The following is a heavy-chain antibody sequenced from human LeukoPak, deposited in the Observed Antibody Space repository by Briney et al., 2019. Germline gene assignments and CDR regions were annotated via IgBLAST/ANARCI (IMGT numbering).Heavy chain of an antibody. J-gene: IGHJ4*02. D-gene: IGHD5-18*01. CDR1: GYTFTGYY. CDR3: ARSRGYRDTAMVN. Sequence: GASVKVSCKASGYTFTGYYMHWVRQAPGQGLEWMGGIIPIFGTANYAQKFQGRVTITADESTSTAYMELSSLRSEDTAVYYCARSRGYRDTAMVNWGQGTLVTVSS. V-gene: IGHV1-69*13. CDR2: IIPIFGTA.